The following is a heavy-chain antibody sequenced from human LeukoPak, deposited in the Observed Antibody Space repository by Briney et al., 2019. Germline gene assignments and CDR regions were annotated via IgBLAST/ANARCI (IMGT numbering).Heavy chain of an antibody. J-gene: IGHJ4*02. V-gene: IGHV3-30*18. D-gene: IGHD6-13*01. CDR1: GFTFSSYG. Sequence: GGSLRLSCAASGFTFSSYGMHWVRQAPGKGLEWVAVISYDGSNKYYADSVKGRFTISRDNSKNTLYLQMNSLRAEDTAVYYCAKVLHSSSLGDYWGQGTLVTVSS. CDR2: ISYDGSNK. CDR3: AKVLHSSSLGDY.